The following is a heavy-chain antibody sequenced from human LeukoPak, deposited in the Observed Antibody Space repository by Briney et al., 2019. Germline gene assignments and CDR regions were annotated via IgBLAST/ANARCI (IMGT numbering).Heavy chain of an antibody. CDR3: AKPQQMANFDF. CDR2: ISASGGST. J-gene: IGHJ4*02. CDR1: GFIFSSYA. D-gene: IGHD6-13*01. V-gene: IGHV3-23*01. Sequence: GGSLRLSCAASGFIFSSYAMTWVRQAPGKGLEWVSAISASGGSTYYADSVKGRFTTSRDNSKNTLYLQTSSLRVEDTAVYYCAKPQQMANFDFWGQGTLVTVSS.